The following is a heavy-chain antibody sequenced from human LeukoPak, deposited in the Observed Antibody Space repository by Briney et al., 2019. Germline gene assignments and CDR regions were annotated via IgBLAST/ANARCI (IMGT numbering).Heavy chain of an antibody. V-gene: IGHV4-39*02. CDR3: ASGTFDDYGDYDRGDYFDH. Sequence: SETLSLTCTVSGASISSSSSSWGWVRQPPGKGPEWIGSIYYSGLTYDNPSLKSRVSISVDPSKNHFSLKVSSVTAADTAVYYCASGTFDDYGDYDRGDYFDHWGQGTWSPSPQ. J-gene: IGHJ4*02. CDR2: IYYSGLT. CDR1: GASISSSSSS. D-gene: IGHD4-17*01.